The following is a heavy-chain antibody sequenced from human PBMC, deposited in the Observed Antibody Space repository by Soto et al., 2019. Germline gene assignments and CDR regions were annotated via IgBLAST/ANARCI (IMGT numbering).Heavy chain of an antibody. V-gene: IGHV4-59*08. CDR3: ASNWGSGVGGWFDP. CDR2: IYYSGST. J-gene: IGHJ5*02. Sequence: SETLSLTCTVSGGSISSYYWSWIRQPPGKGLEWIGYIYYSGSTNYNPSLKSRVTISVDTSKNQFSLKLSSVTAADTAVYYCASNWGSGVGGWFDPWGQGTLVTVSS. CDR1: GGSISSYY. D-gene: IGHD7-27*01.